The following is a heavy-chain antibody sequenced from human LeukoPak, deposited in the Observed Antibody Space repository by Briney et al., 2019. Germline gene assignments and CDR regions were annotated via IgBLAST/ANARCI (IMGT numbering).Heavy chain of an antibody. CDR3: ATGVATKFWKLVDY. J-gene: IGHJ4*02. Sequence: GGSLRLSCAASGFTFSSYAMSWVRQAPGKGLEWVSLISDSGASTYYADSVKGRFTISRDNSKNTLYLQMNSLRAEDTAVYYCATGVATKFWKLVDYWGQGTLVTVSS. V-gene: IGHV3-23*01. CDR1: GFTFSSYA. CDR2: ISDSGAST. D-gene: IGHD5-12*01.